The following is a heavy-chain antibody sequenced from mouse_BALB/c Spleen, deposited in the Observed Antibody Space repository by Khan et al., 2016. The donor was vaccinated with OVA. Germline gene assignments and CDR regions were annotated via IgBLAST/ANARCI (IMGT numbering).Heavy chain of an antibody. CDR1: GFTFNSYG. V-gene: IGHV5-17*02. CDR2: ISGDSNTI. D-gene: IGHD1-1*01. J-gene: IGHJ2*01. CDR3: ATSYFYGYYFDY. Sequence: EVQLQESGGGLVQPGGSRKLSCAASGFTFNSYGMHWVRQAPEKGLEWVASISGDSNTIYYADTVKGRFTISRDNPKNTLFLQMTSLMSEDTAMYYCATSYFYGYYFDYWGPGTTLTVS.